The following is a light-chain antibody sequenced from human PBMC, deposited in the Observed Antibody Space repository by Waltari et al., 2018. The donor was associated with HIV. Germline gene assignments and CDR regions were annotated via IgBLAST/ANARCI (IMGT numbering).Light chain of an antibody. CDR3: AAWTDSLSGVV. V-gene: IGLV1-47*01. Sequence: QSVLTQPPSASGTPGQRVTISCSGRSSNIGSYYVYWYQQLPVTAPKLLIYSNNQRPSGVPDRFSGSKSGTSASLAISGLRSEDEADYYCAAWTDSLSGVVFGGGTKLSVL. CDR1: SSNIGSYY. J-gene: IGLJ2*01. CDR2: SNN.